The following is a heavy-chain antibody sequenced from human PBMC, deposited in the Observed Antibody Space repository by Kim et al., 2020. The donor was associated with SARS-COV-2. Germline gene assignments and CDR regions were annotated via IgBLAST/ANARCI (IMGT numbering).Heavy chain of an antibody. D-gene: IGHD5-12*01. CDR3: ARGGYSGYPTPNWFDP. J-gene: IGHJ5*02. Sequence: SLKIRVTISEDTSKNQFARKLSSVTAADTAVYYCARGGYSGYPTPNWFDPWGQGTLVTVSS. V-gene: IGHV4-39*01.